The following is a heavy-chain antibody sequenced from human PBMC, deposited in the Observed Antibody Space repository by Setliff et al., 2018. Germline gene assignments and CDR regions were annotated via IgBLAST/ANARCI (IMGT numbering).Heavy chain of an antibody. D-gene: IGHD3-22*01. CDR2: IYYSGST. J-gene: IGHJ5*02. V-gene: IGHV4-39*01. Sequence: LSLTCAVYGGSFSGYYWGWIRQPPGKGLEWIGSIYYSGSTYYNPSLKSRVTISVDTSKNQFSLKLSSVTAADTAVYYCARRRRDDSSGYYYVGWFDPWGQGTLVTVSS. CDR1: GGSFSGYY. CDR3: ARRRRDDSSGYYYVGWFDP.